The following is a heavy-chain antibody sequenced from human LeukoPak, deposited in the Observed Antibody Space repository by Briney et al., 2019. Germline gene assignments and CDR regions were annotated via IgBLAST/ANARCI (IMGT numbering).Heavy chain of an antibody. D-gene: IGHD3-10*01. CDR1: GFPFSSTG. V-gene: IGHV3-33*06. CDR2: IWYDGSEK. Sequence: PGGSLRLSCAASGFPFSSTGMHWVRQAPGKGLEWVAVIWYDGSEKYYADSVKGRFTISRDNSKDTVYLQMTSLRGEDTAVYYCAKDYGTMGQGPIKGYFDYWGQGTLVTVSS. CDR3: AKDYGTMGQGPIKGYFDY. J-gene: IGHJ4*02.